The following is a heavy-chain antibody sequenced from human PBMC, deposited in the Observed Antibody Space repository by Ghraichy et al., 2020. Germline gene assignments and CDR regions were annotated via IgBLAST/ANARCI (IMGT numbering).Heavy chain of an antibody. V-gene: IGHV3-48*01. CDR3: ARDHDDSTGYYYTAYDF. CDR1: GFTFSTYS. Sequence: GSLRLSCAASGFTFSTYSMNWVRQAPGKGLEWVSFISSSGITTHYADSAKGRFTISRDEAKNSLYLQMNSLRAEDTAVYYCARDHDDSTGYYYTAYDFWGQGTMVTVSS. CDR2: ISSSGITT. D-gene: IGHD3-22*01. J-gene: IGHJ3*01.